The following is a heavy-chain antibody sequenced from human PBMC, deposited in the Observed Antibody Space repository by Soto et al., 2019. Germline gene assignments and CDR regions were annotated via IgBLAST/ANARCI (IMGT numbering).Heavy chain of an antibody. CDR1: GFTFSSYW. J-gene: IGHJ4*02. CDR3: ASDRGWSLFDY. CDR2: TNSDGSDT. Sequence: EVQLVESGGGLVQPGGSLRLSCAASGFTFSSYWMYWVRQAPGKGLVWVSRTNSDGSDTSYADSVKGRFTISRDNAKNTLDLQMKSLGAEDTAVYYCASDRGWSLFDYWGPGTLITVSS. V-gene: IGHV3-74*01. D-gene: IGHD6-19*01.